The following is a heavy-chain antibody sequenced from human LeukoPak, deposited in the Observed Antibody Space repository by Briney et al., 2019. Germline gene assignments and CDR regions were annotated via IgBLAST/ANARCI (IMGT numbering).Heavy chain of an antibody. V-gene: IGHV3-7*01. D-gene: IGHD1-26*01. Sequence: GGSLRLSCAASGFTFSSYWMIWVRQAPGKGLECVASINQDGSEKYYVDSVKGRFTISRDNAKNSLYLQMDSLRAEDTAVYYCARESPGATRDYWGQGTLVTVSS. CDR1: GFTFSSYW. CDR3: ARESPGATRDY. CDR2: INQDGSEK. J-gene: IGHJ4*02.